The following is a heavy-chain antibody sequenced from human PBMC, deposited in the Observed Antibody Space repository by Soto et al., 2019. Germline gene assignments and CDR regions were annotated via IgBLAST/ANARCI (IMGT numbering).Heavy chain of an antibody. D-gene: IGHD4-4*01. CDR3: ARGRTTVIGGGLDY. CDR2: IYYSGST. V-gene: IGHV4-31*03. J-gene: IGHJ4*02. CDR1: GGSISSGDYY. Sequence: QVQLQESGPGLVKPSQTLSLTCTVSGGSISSGDYYWSWIRQHPGKGLEWIGYIYYSGSTYYNPSLKSRVTISVDTSKSQFSLKLSSVTAADTAVYYCARGRTTVIGGGLDYWGQGTLVTVSS.